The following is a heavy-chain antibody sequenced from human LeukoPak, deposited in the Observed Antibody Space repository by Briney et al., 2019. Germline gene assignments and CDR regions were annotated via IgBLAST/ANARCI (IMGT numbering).Heavy chain of an antibody. CDR2: INHSGST. J-gene: IGHJ3*02. D-gene: IGHD5-24*01. CDR3: ARASEMATIGLDAFDI. Sequence: PSETLSLTCAVYGGSFSGYYWSWIRQPPGKGLEWIGEINHSGSTNYNPSLKSRVTISVDTSKNQFSLKLSSVPAADTAVYYCARASEMATIGLDAFDIWGQGTMVTVSS. V-gene: IGHV4-34*01. CDR1: GGSFSGYY.